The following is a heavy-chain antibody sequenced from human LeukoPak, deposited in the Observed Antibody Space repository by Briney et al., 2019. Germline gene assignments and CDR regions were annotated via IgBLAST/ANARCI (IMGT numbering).Heavy chain of an antibody. CDR3: ATGLQYGLWGVPYFYYMHA. J-gene: IGHJ6*03. Sequence: GASVKVSCKASGYDFTGYYVHWVRQAPGHGFEWMGWVNPRNGDTHYAQNFQGRVIITGDTSITTAYMELGSLTSDDTAVYYCATGLQYGLWGVPYFYYMHAWGKGTTVVVSS. V-gene: IGHV1-2*02. CDR1: GYDFTGYY. D-gene: IGHD3-10*01. CDR2: VNPRNGDT.